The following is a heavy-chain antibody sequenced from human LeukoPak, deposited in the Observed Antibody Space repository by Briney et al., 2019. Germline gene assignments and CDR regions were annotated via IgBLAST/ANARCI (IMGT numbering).Heavy chain of an antibody. CDR3: AELGITMIGGV. J-gene: IGHJ6*04. CDR2: ISNSGDRI. Sequence: SGGSLRLSCTTSGFMSTLYSMSWVRQSPGKGLELISYISNSGDRIYYADSVKGRFTISRDNVKNSLYLQMNSLRAEDTAVYYCAELGITMIGGVWGKGTTVTISS. CDR1: GFMSTLYS. D-gene: IGHD3-10*02. V-gene: IGHV3-48*01.